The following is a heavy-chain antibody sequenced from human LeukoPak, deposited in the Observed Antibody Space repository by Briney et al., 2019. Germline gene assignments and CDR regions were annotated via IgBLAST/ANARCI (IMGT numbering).Heavy chain of an antibody. CDR3: ARGGDILTGYYRTLYNWFDP. Sequence: ASVKVSCKASGYTFTGYYMHWLRQAPGQGLEWMGWINPNSGGTNYAQKFQGRVTMTRDTSISIAYMELSRLRSDDTAVYYCARGGDILTGYYRTLYNWFDPWGQGTLVTVSS. CDR1: GYTFTGYY. CDR2: INPNSGGT. J-gene: IGHJ5*02. D-gene: IGHD3-9*01. V-gene: IGHV1-2*02.